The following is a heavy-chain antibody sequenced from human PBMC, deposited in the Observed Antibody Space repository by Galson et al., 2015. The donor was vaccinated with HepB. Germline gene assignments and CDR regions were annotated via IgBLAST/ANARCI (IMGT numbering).Heavy chain of an antibody. CDR3: ATPMSDLDGVSSFDY. CDR2: FDPEDGET. Sequence: SVKVSCKVSGYTLTELSMHWVRQAPGKGLEWMGGFDPEDGETIYAQKFQGRVTMTEDTSTDTAYMELSSLRSEDTAVYYCATPMSDLDGVSSFDYWGQGTLVTVSS. J-gene: IGHJ4*02. D-gene: IGHD3-16*02. V-gene: IGHV1-24*01. CDR1: GYTLTELS.